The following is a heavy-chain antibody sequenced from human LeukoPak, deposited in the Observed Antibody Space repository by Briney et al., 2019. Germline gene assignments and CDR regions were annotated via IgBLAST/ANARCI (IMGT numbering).Heavy chain of an antibody. J-gene: IGHJ4*02. Sequence: PGGSLRLSCAASGFTFNTYAMSWVRQAPGKGLEWVSAISGGGGSKYYADSVKGRFTISRDNSKNTLYLQIHSLRAEDTAVYYCAKGKGSSSSSIDWWGQGTLVTVSS. CDR1: GFTFNTYA. V-gene: IGHV3-23*01. CDR3: AKGKGSSSSSIDW. D-gene: IGHD2-15*01. CDR2: ISGGGGSK.